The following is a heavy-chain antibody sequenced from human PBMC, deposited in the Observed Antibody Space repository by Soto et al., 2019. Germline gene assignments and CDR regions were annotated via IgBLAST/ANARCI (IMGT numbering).Heavy chain of an antibody. Sequence: QVQLVQSGAEVKKPGSSVKVSCKASGGTFSSYTISWVRQAPGQGLEWMGRIIPILDIANYAQKFQGRVTITADKSTSTAYMELSSLRSEDTAVYYCARAYSGALNRMDAFDIWGKGTMVTVSS. CDR1: GGTFSSYT. J-gene: IGHJ3*02. CDR3: ARAYSGALNRMDAFDI. V-gene: IGHV1-69*02. D-gene: IGHD6-19*01. CDR2: IIPILDIA.